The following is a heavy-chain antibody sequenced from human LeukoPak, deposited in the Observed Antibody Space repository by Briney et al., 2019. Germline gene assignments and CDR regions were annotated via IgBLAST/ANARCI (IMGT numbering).Heavy chain of an antibody. CDR2: ISAYNGNT. J-gene: IGHJ5*02. CDR3: ARASYCSSTSCYFRHLDP. CDR1: GYTFTTYG. V-gene: IGHV1-18*01. Sequence: ASVKVSCEASGYTFTTYGISWVRQAPGQGLEWMGWISAYNGNTNYAQKLQGRVTMTTDTSTSTAYMELRSLRSDDTAVYYCARASYCSSTSCYFRHLDPWGQGTLVTVSS. D-gene: IGHD2-2*01.